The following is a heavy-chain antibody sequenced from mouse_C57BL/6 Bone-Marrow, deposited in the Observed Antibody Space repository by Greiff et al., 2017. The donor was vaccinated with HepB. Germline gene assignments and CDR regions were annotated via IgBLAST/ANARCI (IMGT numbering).Heavy chain of an antibody. CDR3: ASPDGSTSWFAY. D-gene: IGHD1-1*01. CDR2: ISYDGSN. V-gene: IGHV3-6*01. Sequence: VQVVESGPGLVKPSQSLSLTCSVTGYSITSGYYWNWIRQFPGNKLEWMGYISYDGSNNYNPSLKNRISITRDTSKNQFFLKLNSVTTEDTATYYCASPDGSTSWFAYWGQGTLVTVSA. J-gene: IGHJ3*01. CDR1: GYSITSGYY.